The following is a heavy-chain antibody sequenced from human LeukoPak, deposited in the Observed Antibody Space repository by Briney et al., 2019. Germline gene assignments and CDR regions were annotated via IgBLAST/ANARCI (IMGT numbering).Heavy chain of an antibody. Sequence: GGSLRLSCAASGFTFSSYSMNWVRQAPGKGLEWVSSISSSSSYIYYADSVRGRFTISRDNSKNTLYLQMNSLSAEDTAVYYCAKAGATWYFHHWGQGTLVTVSS. D-gene: IGHD1-26*01. J-gene: IGHJ1*01. V-gene: IGHV3-21*04. CDR2: ISSSSSYI. CDR3: AKAGATWYFHH. CDR1: GFTFSSYS.